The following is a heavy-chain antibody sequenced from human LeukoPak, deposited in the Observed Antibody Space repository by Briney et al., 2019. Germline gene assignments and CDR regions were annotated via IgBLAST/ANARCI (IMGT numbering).Heavy chain of an antibody. D-gene: IGHD5-12*01. J-gene: IGHJ4*02. V-gene: IGHV3-23*01. CDR3: AKDKGDSGNDSLVSFDS. CDR1: GFTFSSYA. Sequence: GGSLRLSCAASGFTFSSYAMSWVRQAPGKGLEWVSALSGRGGSTYYGDSVKGRFTISRDNSKNTLYLQMNSLRAEDTAVYYCAKDKGDSGNDSLVSFDSWGQGTLVTVSS. CDR2: LSGRGGST.